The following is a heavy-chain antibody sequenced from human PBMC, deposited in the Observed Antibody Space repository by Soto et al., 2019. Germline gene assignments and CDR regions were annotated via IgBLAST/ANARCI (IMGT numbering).Heavy chain of an antibody. V-gene: IGHV1-69*01. CDR1: GGTFISYV. D-gene: IGHD4-4*01. J-gene: IGHJ6*02. CDR2: IIPMFKIT. CDR3: ARWPTVSRPTYGMDV. Sequence: QVLLVQSGAQVKNPVSSVKVSCKASGGTFISYVYNWVRQAPGQGLEWMGGIIPMFKITNFAQKFQCRITITADESTTTAYMELSSLRSEDTAVYYCARWPTVSRPTYGMDVWGQGTTVTVSS.